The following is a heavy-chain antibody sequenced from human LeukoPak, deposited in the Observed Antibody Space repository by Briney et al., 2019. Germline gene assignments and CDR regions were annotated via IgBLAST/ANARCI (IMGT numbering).Heavy chain of an antibody. CDR1: GFTFSSYG. Sequence: GGSLRLSCAASGFTFSSYGMHWVRQAPGKGLEWVAFIRYDGSNKYYADSVKGRFTISRDNAKKTLYLQMNSLRAEDTAVYYCARALNYYDSSGYLQDAFDIWGQGTMVTVSS. CDR3: ARALNYYDSSGYLQDAFDI. J-gene: IGHJ3*02. CDR2: IRYDGSNK. D-gene: IGHD3-22*01. V-gene: IGHV3-30*02.